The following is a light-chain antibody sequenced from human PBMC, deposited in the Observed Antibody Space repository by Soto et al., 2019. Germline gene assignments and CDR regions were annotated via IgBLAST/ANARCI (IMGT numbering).Light chain of an antibody. J-gene: IGLJ2*01. CDR2: EVT. V-gene: IGLV2-23*02. Sequence: QSVLTQPASVSGSPGQSITISCTATSSDVGSFNLVSWYQQHPGKTPKLLIYEVTKRPSGVSDRFTASKSGTTASLTISGLRAEDEADYYCSSYAGTTRFVVFGGGTQLTVL. CDR1: SSDVGSFNL. CDR3: SSYAGTTRFVV.